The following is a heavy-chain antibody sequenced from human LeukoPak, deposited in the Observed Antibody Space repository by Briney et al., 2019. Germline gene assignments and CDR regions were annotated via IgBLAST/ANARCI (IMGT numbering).Heavy chain of an antibody. Sequence: GGSLRLSCVASGFTFDFDNYGMHWFRQAPGKALEWVAFLRYDESNKYYADSVKGRFTISRDKTQNTVYLQMNSLRPEDTAVYYCAKEYYRLNAGLIFHCDHWGQGTLVTVSS. J-gene: IGHJ4*02. CDR2: LRYDESNK. V-gene: IGHV3-30*02. CDR3: AKEYYRLNAGLIFHCDH. CDR1: GFTFDFDNYG. D-gene: IGHD3-10*01.